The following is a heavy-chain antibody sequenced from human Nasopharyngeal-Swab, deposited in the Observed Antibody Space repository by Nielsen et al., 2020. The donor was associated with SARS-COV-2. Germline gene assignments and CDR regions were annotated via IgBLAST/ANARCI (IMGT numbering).Heavy chain of an antibody. CDR1: GYSFTSYW. D-gene: IGHD4-17*01. J-gene: IGHJ5*02. CDR3: ARQTTVSDNWFDP. CDR2: IYPGDSDT. V-gene: IGHV5-51*01. Sequence: GESLKISCKGSGYSFTSYWIGWVRQMPGKGLEWMWIIYPGDSDTRYSPSFQGQVTISADKSISTAYLQWSSLKASDTAMYYCARQTTVSDNWFDPWGQGTLVTVSS.